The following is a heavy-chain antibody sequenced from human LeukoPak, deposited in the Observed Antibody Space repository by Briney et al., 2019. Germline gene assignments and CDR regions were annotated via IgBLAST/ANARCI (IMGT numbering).Heavy chain of an antibody. CDR1: GGSISSYY. V-gene: IGHV4-59*01. CDR3: ARDYYDSSGNWYFDL. CDR2: IYYSGST. Sequence: SETLSLTCTVSGGSISSYYWSWLRQPPGKGLEWIGYIYYSGSTNYNPSLKSRVTISVDTSKNQFSLKLSSVTAADTAVYYCARDYYDSSGNWYFDLWGRGTLVTVSS. D-gene: IGHD3-22*01. J-gene: IGHJ2*01.